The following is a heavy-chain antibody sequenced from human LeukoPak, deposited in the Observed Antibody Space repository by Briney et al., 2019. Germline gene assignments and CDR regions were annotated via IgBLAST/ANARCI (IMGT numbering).Heavy chain of an antibody. Sequence: PGGCLRLSCAASGFTFKNYAMTWVRQAPGKGLGWVSGFSVSGDNTYYADSDSVKGRFTISRDNPKNTLYLQMNSLGTEDTAIYYCTKCMTASGTCFFASWGQGTLVTVPS. CDR1: GFTFKNYA. V-gene: IGHV3-23*01. CDR2: FSVSGDNT. J-gene: IGHJ4*02. D-gene: IGHD2-21*02. CDR3: TKCMTASGTCFFAS.